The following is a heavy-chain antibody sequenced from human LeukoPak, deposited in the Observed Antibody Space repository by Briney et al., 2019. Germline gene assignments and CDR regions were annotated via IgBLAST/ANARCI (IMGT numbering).Heavy chain of an antibody. Sequence: GGSLRLSCAASGFTFSSYAMHWVRQAPGKGLEYVSAISSNGGSTYYANSVKGRFTISRDNSKNTLYLQMGSLRAEDMAVYYCARDFLPSIAVAGLLDYWGQGTLVTVSS. CDR1: GFTFSSYA. CDR3: ARDFLPSIAVAGLLDY. CDR2: ISSNGGST. J-gene: IGHJ4*02. D-gene: IGHD6-19*01. V-gene: IGHV3-64*01.